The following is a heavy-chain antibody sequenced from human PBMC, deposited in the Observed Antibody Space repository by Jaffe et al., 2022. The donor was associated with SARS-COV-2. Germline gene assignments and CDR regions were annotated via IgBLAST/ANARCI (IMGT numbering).Heavy chain of an antibody. CDR3: AKALPHLYYDSSGYPTSNY. V-gene: IGHV3-30*18. Sequence: QVQLVESGGGVVQPGRSLRLSCAASGFTFSSYGMHWVRQAPGKGLEWVAVISYDGSNKYYADSVKGRFTISRDNSKNTLYLQMNSLRAEDTAVYYCAKALPHLYYDSSGYPTSNYWGQGTLVTVSS. D-gene: IGHD3-22*01. CDR2: ISYDGSNK. J-gene: IGHJ4*02. CDR1: GFTFSSYG.